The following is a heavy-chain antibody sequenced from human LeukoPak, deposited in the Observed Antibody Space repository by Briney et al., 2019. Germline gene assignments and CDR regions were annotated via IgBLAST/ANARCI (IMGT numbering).Heavy chain of an antibody. CDR2: IRSDGSTT. V-gene: IGHV3-74*01. D-gene: IGHD3-10*01. Sequence: GGSLRLSCAASGFTFSTYWMHWVRQAPGKGLVWVSRIRSDGSTTDYADSVKGRFTVSRDNAKNTLYLQMNSLRVEDTAVYYCVRGGRYGSGSYYFDSWGRGTLVTVSS. J-gene: IGHJ4*02. CDR3: VRGGRYGSGSYYFDS. CDR1: GFTFSTYW.